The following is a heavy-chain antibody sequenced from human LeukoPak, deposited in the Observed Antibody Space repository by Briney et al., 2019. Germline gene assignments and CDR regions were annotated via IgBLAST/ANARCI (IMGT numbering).Heavy chain of an antibody. D-gene: IGHD5-18*01. V-gene: IGHV1-8*01. J-gene: IGHJ4*02. CDR2: MNPNSGNT. Sequence: GASVKVSCKASGYTFTSYDINWVRQATGQGLEWMGWMNPNSGNTGYAQKFQGRITMTRNTSISTAYMELSSLRSEDTAVYYCARESGYSYGLAGFFDYWGQGTLVTVSS. CDR1: GYTFTSYD. CDR3: ARESGYSYGLAGFFDY.